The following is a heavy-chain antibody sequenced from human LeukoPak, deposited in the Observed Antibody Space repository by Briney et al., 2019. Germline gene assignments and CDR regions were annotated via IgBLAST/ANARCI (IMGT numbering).Heavy chain of an antibody. CDR1: GFTFSAYA. Sequence: GGSLRLSCAASGFTFSAYAMSWVRQASRKGLQWVSSISGDGGTTYYADSVKGRFTISRDNSKNTLYLQMSSLRVEDTAVYYCAKESPHFDYWGQGTLVTVSS. CDR2: ISGDGGTT. J-gene: IGHJ4*02. V-gene: IGHV3-23*01. CDR3: AKESPHFDY.